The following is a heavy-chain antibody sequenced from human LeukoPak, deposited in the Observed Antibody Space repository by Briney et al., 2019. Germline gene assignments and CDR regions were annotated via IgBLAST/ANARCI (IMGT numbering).Heavy chain of an antibody. Sequence: TSVKVSCKASGFTFTSSAVQWVRQARGQRLEWIGWIVVGSGNTNYAQKFQERVTITRDMSTGTAYMELSSLRSEDTAVYYCAADSSGYYNFDYWGQGTPVTVSS. D-gene: IGHD3-9*01. J-gene: IGHJ4*02. CDR3: AADSSGYYNFDY. V-gene: IGHV1-58*01. CDR2: IVVGSGNT. CDR1: GFTFTSSA.